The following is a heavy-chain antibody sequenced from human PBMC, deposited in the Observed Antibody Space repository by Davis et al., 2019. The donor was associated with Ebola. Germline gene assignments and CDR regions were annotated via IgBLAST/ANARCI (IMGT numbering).Heavy chain of an antibody. V-gene: IGHV4-31*03. CDR3: ARGSPSHF. Sequence: PSETLSLTCTVSGDSINSGFYYWSWIRQHPGKGLEWVGYIYHRGITDYNPSLKSRVSISVDTSKNQFSLKLSSVTAADTAIYYCARGSPSHFWGRGTLVTVSS. CDR2: IYHRGIT. J-gene: IGHJ4*02. CDR1: GDSINSGFYY.